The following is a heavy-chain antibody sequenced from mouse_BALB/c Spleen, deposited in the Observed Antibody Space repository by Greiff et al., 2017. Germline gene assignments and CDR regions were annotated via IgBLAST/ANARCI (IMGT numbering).Heavy chain of an antibody. Sequence: EVKLMESGGGLVQPGGSLRLSCATSGFTFTDYYMSWVRQPPGKALEWLGFIRNKANGYTTEYSASVKGRFTISRDNSQSILYLQMNTLRAEDSATYYCARDHRYRYDKGYYAMDYWGQGTSVTVSS. CDR3: ARDHRYRYDKGYYAMDY. J-gene: IGHJ4*01. CDR2: IRNKANGYTT. V-gene: IGHV7-3*02. D-gene: IGHD2-14*01. CDR1: GFTFTDYY.